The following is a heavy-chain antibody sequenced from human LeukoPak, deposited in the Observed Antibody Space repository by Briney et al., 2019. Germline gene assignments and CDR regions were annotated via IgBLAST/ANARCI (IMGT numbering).Heavy chain of an antibody. CDR2: ITSSSGTI. V-gene: IGHV3-48*04. CDR1: GFIFSSYS. D-gene: IGHD3-22*01. J-gene: IGHJ4*02. CDR3: ARVIGSYLYDSNAYYPDY. Sequence: GGSLRLSCAASGFIFSSYSMNWVRQAPGKGLEWVSYITSSSGTIYYADSVKGRFTISRDNAKNSLYLQMNSLRAEDTAVYYCARVIGSYLYDSNAYYPDYWGQGTLVTVSS.